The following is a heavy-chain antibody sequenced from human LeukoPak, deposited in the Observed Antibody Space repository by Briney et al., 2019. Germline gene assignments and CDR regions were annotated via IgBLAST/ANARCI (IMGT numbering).Heavy chain of an antibody. CDR1: GFTFSSYA. CDR2: ISXXXXNK. J-gene: IGHJ6*02. Sequence: GGSLRLSCAASGFTFSSYAMHWVRQAPXXXXXXVAVISXXXXNKYYADSVKGRFTISRDNSKNTLYLQMNSLRAEDTAVYYCARDAPEGEWEPLYYYYYGMDVWGQGTTVTVSS. D-gene: IGHD1-26*01. CDR3: ARDAPEGEWEPLYYYYYGMDV. V-gene: IGHV3-30-3*01.